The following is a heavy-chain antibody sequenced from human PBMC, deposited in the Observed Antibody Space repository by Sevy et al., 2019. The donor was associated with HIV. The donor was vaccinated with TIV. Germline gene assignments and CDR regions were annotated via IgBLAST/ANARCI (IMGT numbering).Heavy chain of an antibody. J-gene: IGHJ1*01. CDR2: ISYYGSNK. V-gene: IGHV3-30-3*01. CDR3: ARAPNYYDSSGSKYFQH. CDR1: GFTFSSYA. D-gene: IGHD3-22*01. Sequence: GGSLRLSCAASGFTFSSYAMHWVRQAPGKGLEWVAVISYYGSNKYYADSVKGRFTISRDNSKNTLYLQMNSLRAEDTAVYYCARAPNYYDSSGSKYFQHWGQGTLVTVSS.